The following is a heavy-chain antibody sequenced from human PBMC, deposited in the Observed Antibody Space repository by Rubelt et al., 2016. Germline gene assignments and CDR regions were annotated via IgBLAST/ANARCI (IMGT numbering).Heavy chain of an antibody. V-gene: IGHV4-31*03. CDR3: ARVFPDGYSTFDY. J-gene: IGHJ4*02. CDR2: IYYSGST. Sequence: QVQLQESGPGLVKPSQTLSLTCTVSGGSISSGGYYWSWIRQHPGKGLEWIGYIYYSGSTYYNPSLKVRVTISVDTSKNQFSLKLSSVTAADTAVDYCARVFPDGYSTFDYWGQGTLVTVSS. CDR1: GGSISSGGYY. D-gene: IGHD4-17*01.